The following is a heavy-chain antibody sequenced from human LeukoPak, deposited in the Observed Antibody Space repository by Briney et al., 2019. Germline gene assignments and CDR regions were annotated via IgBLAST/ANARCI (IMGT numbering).Heavy chain of an antibody. CDR2: IYYSGST. J-gene: IGHJ4*02. D-gene: IGHD1-26*01. CDR1: GGSISSYY. Sequence: SETLSLTCTVSGGSISSYYWSWIRQPPGKGLEWIGYIYYSGSTNYNPSLKSRVTISVDTSKNQFSLKLSSVTAADTAVYYCARRRYSGSYADYWGQGALVTVSS. V-gene: IGHV4-59*08. CDR3: ARRRYSGSYADY.